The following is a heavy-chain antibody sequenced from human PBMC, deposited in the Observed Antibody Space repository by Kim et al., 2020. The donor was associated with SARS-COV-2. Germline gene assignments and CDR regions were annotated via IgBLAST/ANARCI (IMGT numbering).Heavy chain of an antibody. CDR1: GFIFSDFE. J-gene: IGHJ4*02. CDR3: ARSFLSPFDG. Sequence: GGSLRLSCGASGFIFSDFEMNWVRQTPGRGLEWVSYITRNGISSHYAESVKGRFIISRDNAKKSLHLQMNSLRDEDTGVYYCARSFLSPFDGWGQGTLVTVSS. CDR2: ITRNGIS. V-gene: IGHV3-48*03. D-gene: IGHD3-16*02.